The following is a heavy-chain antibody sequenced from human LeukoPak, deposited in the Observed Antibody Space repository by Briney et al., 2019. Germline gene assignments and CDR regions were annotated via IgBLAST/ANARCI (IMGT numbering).Heavy chain of an antibody. CDR1: GFTFSNYG. V-gene: IGHV3-23*01. Sequence: GGSLRLSCAASGFTFSNYGLSWVRQAPGKGLECVSAISGDAFDTYYGDSVKGRFTISRDNFKNTLYLQLNSLRAEDTAVYYCAKEVASAYSGSYIDFWGQGTLVTVSS. CDR2: ISGDAFDT. CDR3: AKEVASAYSGSYIDF. D-gene: IGHD1-26*01. J-gene: IGHJ4*02.